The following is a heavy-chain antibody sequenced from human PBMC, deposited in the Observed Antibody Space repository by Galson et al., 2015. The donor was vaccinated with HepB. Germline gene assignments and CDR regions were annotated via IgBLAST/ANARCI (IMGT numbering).Heavy chain of an antibody. V-gene: IGHV1-46*01. J-gene: IGHJ4*02. Sequence: SVKVSCKASGYTFTSYYMHWVRQAPGQGLEWMGIINPSGGSTSYAQKFQGRVTMTRDTSTSTVYMELSSLRSEDTAVYYCARTPFGQLLFQGPNYYFDYWGQGTLVTVSS. D-gene: IGHD2-2*01. CDR3: ARTPFGQLLFQGPNYYFDY. CDR1: GYTFTSYY. CDR2: INPSGGST.